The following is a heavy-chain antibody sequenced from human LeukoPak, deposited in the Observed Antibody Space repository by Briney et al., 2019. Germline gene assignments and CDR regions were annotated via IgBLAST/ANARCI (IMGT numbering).Heavy chain of an antibody. CDR1: GFTFSSYA. Sequence: GGSLRLSCAASGFTFSSYAMSWVRQAPGKGLEWVSAISGSGGSTYYADSVKGRFTISRDNSKNTLYLQMNSLRAEDTAVYYCAKDLYPSYDILTGYYVGAFDIWGQGTMVTVSS. V-gene: IGHV3-23*01. J-gene: IGHJ3*02. CDR2: ISGSGGST. D-gene: IGHD3-9*01. CDR3: AKDLYPSYDILTGYYVGAFDI.